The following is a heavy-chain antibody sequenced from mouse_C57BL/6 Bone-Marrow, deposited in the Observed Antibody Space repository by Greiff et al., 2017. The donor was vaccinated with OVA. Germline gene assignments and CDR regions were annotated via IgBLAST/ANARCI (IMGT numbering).Heavy chain of an antibody. CDR1: GFNIKDDY. D-gene: IGHD1-1*01. Sequence: EVQRVESGAELVRPGASVKLSCTASGFNIKDDYMHWVKQRPEQGLEWIGWIDPENGDTEYASKFQGKATITADTSSNTAYLQLSSLTSEDTAVYYCTLYYYGSSYWYFDVWGTGTTVTVSS. J-gene: IGHJ1*03. CDR2: IDPENGDT. V-gene: IGHV14-4*01. CDR3: TLYYYGSSYWYFDV.